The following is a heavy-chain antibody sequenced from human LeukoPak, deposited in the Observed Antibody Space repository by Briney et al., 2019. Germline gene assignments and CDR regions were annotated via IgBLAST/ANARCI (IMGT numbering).Heavy chain of an antibody. CDR3: ARDQAHYFDTTGDAFDI. J-gene: IGHJ3*02. V-gene: IGHV3-48*04. CDR2: ISSGSTTI. CDR1: GFTFSNYG. D-gene: IGHD3-22*01. Sequence: GGSLRLSCAASGFTFSNYGMHWVRQAPGKGLEWVSYISSGSTTIDYADSVKGRFTISRDNAKNSLYLQMNSLRAEDTAIYYCARDQAHYFDTTGDAFDIWGQGTMVTVSS.